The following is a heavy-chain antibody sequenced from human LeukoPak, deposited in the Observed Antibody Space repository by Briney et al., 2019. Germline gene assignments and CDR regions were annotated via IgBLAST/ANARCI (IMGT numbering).Heavy chain of an antibody. CDR3: AKKVGATEGLPFAY. J-gene: IGHJ4*02. Sequence: GGSLRLSCAASGFTFSSYAMSRVRQAPGKGLEWVSAISGSGGSTYYADSVKGRFTISRDNSKNTLYLQMNSLRAEDTAVYYCAKKVGATEGLPFAYWGQGTLVTVSS. V-gene: IGHV3-23*01. CDR1: GFTFSSYA. D-gene: IGHD1-26*01. CDR2: ISGSGGST.